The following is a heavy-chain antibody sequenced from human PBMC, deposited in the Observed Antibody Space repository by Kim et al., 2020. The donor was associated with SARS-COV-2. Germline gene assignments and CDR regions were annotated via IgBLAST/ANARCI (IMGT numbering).Heavy chain of an antibody. J-gene: IGHJ3*02. V-gene: IGHV4-34*01. D-gene: IGHD6-13*01. Sequence: PYLKSRVTISVDTSKNQFSLKLSSVTAADTAVYYCARTRGSSWYGNAFDIWGQGTMVTVSS. CDR3: ARTRGSSWYGNAFDI.